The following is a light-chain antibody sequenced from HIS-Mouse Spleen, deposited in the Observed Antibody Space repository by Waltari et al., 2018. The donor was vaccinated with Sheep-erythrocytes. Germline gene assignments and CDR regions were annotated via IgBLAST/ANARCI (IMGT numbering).Light chain of an antibody. J-gene: IGKJ4*01. CDR1: QSVSSY. CDR2: DAS. Sequence: EIVLTQSPATLHLSPGERATLSCRASQSVSSYLAWYQQKPGQAPRLLIYDASNRATGIPARFSGSGSGTDFTLTISSLEPEDFAVYYCQQRSNWLTFGGGTKVEIK. CDR3: QQRSNWLT. V-gene: IGKV3-11*01.